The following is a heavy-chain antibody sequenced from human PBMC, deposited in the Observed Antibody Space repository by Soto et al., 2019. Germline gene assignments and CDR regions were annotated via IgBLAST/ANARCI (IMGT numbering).Heavy chain of an antibody. J-gene: IGHJ4*02. V-gene: IGHV3-11*06. CDR1: GFTFSDYY. CDR3: ARVQNYGHLFDY. D-gene: IGHD4-17*01. CDR2: ISSSSSYT. Sequence: QVQLVESGGGLVKPGGSLRLSCAASGFTFSDYYMSWIRQAPGKGLEWVSYISSSSSYTNYADSVKGRFTISRDNAKNSLYLQMNSLRAEDTAVYYCARVQNYGHLFDYWGQGTLVTVSS.